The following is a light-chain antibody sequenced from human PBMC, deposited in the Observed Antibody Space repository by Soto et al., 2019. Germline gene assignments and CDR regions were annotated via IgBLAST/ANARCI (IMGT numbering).Light chain of an antibody. V-gene: IGKV1-33*01. CDR1: QDIKKN. J-gene: IGKJ5*01. CDR2: DAS. Sequence: DIHMTQSPSSLSASVRDRVTITCRASQDIKKNLIWYQQKPGKAPKLLIYDASDLETGVPSRFSGSGSGTGFTLTISSLQPEDFATYYCQQYESLPLTFGQGTRLEIK. CDR3: QQYESLPLT.